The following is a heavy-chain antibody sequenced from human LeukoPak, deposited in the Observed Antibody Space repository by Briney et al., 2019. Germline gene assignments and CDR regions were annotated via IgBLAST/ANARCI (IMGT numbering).Heavy chain of an antibody. CDR1: GFTFDDSV. CDR3: AKSVQGSEYSSSWYIWTDYYYYYYMDV. V-gene: IGHV3-20*04. D-gene: IGHD6-13*01. J-gene: IGHJ6*03. Sequence: PGGSLRLSCAASGFTFDDSVMSWVRQAPGKGLEWVSGINWNGGSTGYADSVKGRFTISRDNAKNSLYLQMNSLRAEDTALYYCAKSVQGSEYSSSWYIWTDYYYYYYMDVWGKGTTVTVSS. CDR2: INWNGGST.